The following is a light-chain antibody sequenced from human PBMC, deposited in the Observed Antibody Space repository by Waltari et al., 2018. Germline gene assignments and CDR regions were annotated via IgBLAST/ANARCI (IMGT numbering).Light chain of an antibody. CDR2: DAS. J-gene: IGKJ1*01. CDR3: QKYGSLPAT. CDR1: QSISRF. V-gene: IGKV3-20*01. Sequence: EIMLTQSPGTPSLSPGERAPLSCRASQSISRFLAWYQQKPGQAPRLLIYDASSRATGIPARFSGSGSGTDFSLTISRLEPEDIAVYYCQKYGSLPATFGQGTKVEIK.